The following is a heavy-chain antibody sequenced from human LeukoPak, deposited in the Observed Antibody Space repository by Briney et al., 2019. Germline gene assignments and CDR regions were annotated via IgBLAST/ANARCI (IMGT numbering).Heavy chain of an antibody. D-gene: IGHD6-13*01. J-gene: IGHJ5*02. CDR3: ARHEVSSTWYGGNWFDP. V-gene: IGHV4-39*01. CDR2: IYYSGST. CDR1: GGSISSSSYC. Sequence: SETLSLTCTVSGGSISSSSYCWGWIRQPPGKGLEWIGSIYYSGSTYYNPSLKSRVTISVDTSKNQFSLKLSSVTAADTAVYYCARHEVSSTWYGGNWFDPWGQGTLVTVSS.